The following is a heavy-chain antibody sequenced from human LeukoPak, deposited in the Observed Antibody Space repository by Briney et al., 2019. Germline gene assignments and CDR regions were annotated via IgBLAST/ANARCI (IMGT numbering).Heavy chain of an antibody. D-gene: IGHD4-17*01. CDR2: INPSGDST. Sequence: ASVKVSCKASGYSFSSHYMHWVRQAPGKGLEWMGIINPSGDSTTYAQKFQGRVTMTRDTSTRTVYMELSSLRSDDTAVYYCAGENDYGNNWFDPWGQGILVTVSS. CDR1: GYSFSSHY. CDR3: AGENDYGNNWFDP. J-gene: IGHJ5*02. V-gene: IGHV1-46*01.